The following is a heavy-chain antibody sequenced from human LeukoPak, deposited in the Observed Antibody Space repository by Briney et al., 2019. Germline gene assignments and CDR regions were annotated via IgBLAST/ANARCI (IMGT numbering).Heavy chain of an antibody. J-gene: IGHJ4*02. CDR3: ASPGEGYCNGGSCYYFDY. V-gene: IGHV3-48*03. CDR2: ICGSGSRI. D-gene: IGHD2-15*01. Sequence: GGSLRLSCAASGFTFSSYEMNWVRQAPGKGLEWVSYICGSGSRIYYADSAKGRFTISRDNAKNSLYLQMDSLRAEDTAVYYCASPGEGYCNGGSCYYFDYWGQGTLVTVSS. CDR1: GFTFSSYE.